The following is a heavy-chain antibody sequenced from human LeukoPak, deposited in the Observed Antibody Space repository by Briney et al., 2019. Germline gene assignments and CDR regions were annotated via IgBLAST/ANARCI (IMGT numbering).Heavy chain of an antibody. Sequence: PGGSLRLSCAASGFAVSYHYMNWVRQPPGKGLEWVSVITGSGGFTQYADSVKGRFTISRDNSKNTVYLQMNSLRVEDTALYYCVRSLDYWGQGTLVTVSS. CDR3: VRSLDY. CDR1: GFAVSYHY. V-gene: IGHV3-53*01. J-gene: IGHJ4*02. CDR2: ITGSGGFT.